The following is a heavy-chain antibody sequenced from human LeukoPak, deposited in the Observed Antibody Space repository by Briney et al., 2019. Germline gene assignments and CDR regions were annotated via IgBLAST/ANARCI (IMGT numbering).Heavy chain of an antibody. J-gene: IGHJ4*02. Sequence: SETLSLTCAVSGGSISSSSYYWGRIRQPPGKGLEWIGSIYYIGSTYYNPSLKSRVTISLDTSKNQFSLKLSSVTAADTAVYYCARLYYGSGPDDYWGQGTLVTVSS. CDR1: GGSISSSSYY. V-gene: IGHV4-39*01. CDR2: IYYIGST. D-gene: IGHD3-10*01. CDR3: ARLYYGSGPDDY.